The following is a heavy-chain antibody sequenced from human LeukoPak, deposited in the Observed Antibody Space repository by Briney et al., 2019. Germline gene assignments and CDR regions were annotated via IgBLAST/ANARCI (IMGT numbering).Heavy chain of an antibody. J-gene: IGHJ1*01. CDR2: IKQDGSEK. V-gene: IGHV3-7*01. Sequence: TGGSLRLSCAASGFTFSSYWMSWVRQAPGKGLEWVANIKQDGSEKYYVDSVKGRFTISRDNAKNSLYLQMNSLRAEDTAVYYCASTPDYGDAPPWYFQHWGQGTLVTVSS. CDR1: GFTFSSYW. D-gene: IGHD4-17*01. CDR3: ASTPDYGDAPPWYFQH.